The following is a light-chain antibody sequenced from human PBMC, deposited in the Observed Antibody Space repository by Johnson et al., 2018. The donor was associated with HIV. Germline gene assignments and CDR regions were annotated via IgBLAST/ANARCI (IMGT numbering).Light chain of an antibody. Sequence: HSVLTQPPSVSAAPGQKVTISCSGSSSNIGNNYVSWYQQLPGTAPKLLIYDNNKRPSGIPDRFSGSKSGTSATLGITGLQTGDEADYYCGTWDSSLSAYAFGTGTKVTGL. V-gene: IGLV1-51*01. CDR1: SSNIGNNY. CDR3: GTWDSSLSAYA. J-gene: IGLJ1*01. CDR2: DNN.